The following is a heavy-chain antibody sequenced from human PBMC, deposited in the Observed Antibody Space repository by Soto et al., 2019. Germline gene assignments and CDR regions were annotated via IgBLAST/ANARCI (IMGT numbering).Heavy chain of an antibody. CDR2: ISYDGSNK. D-gene: IGHD3-10*01. CDR1: GFTFSSYG. CDR3: AKDSLWFGELPPHYYYGMDV. Sequence: QVQLVESGGGVVQPGRSLRLSCAASGFTFSSYGMHWVRQAPGKGLEWVAVISYDGSNKYYADSVKGRFTISRDNSKNTQYLQMNSLRAKDTAVYYCAKDSLWFGELPPHYYYGMDVWGQGTTVTVSS. J-gene: IGHJ6*02. V-gene: IGHV3-30*18.